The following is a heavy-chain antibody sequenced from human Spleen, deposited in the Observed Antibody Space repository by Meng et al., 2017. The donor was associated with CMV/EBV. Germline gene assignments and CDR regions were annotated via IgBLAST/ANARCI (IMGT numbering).Heavy chain of an antibody. D-gene: IGHD2-2*01. CDR1: GFTFSDYY. J-gene: IGHJ4*02. CDR2: ISSSSSYT. V-gene: IGHV3-11*05. Sequence: QVQLVEXXXXXVKPGGXXXLSCAASGFTFSDYYMSWIRQAPGKGLEWVSYISSSSSYTNYADSVKGRFTISRDNAKNSLYLQMNSLRAEDTAVYYCARGPTSCYDNWGQGTLVTVSS. CDR3: ARGPTSCYDN.